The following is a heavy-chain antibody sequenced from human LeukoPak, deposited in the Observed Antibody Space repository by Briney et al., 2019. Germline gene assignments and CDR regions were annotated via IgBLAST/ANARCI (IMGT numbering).Heavy chain of an antibody. D-gene: IGHD3-22*01. CDR3: ARARTDYFDSSCSPFHY. CDR1: GGTFSNYA. V-gene: IGHV1-69*13. CDR2: TIPIFNAA. J-gene: IGHJ4*01. Sequence: SVKVSCKASGGTFSNYALSWVRQAPGQGLEWMGATIPIFNAANYAQKFKGRVTITADESTSTAYMELRSLTSEDTALYYCARARTDYFDSSCSPFHYWGQGTLVTVSS.